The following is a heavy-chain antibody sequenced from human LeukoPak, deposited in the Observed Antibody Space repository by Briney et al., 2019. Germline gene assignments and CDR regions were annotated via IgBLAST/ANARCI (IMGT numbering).Heavy chain of an antibody. CDR3: ARHGPYYYDSSGYSGYFDY. CDR2: IYYSGST. CDR1: VGSISSYY. Sequence: SETLSLTCTFSVGSISSYYWSWIRQPPGKGLEWIGYIYYSGSTNYNPSLKSRVTISVDTSKNQFSLKLSSVTAADTAVYYCARHGPYYYDSSGYSGYFDYWGQGTLVTVSS. J-gene: IGHJ4*02. V-gene: IGHV4-59*08. D-gene: IGHD3-22*01.